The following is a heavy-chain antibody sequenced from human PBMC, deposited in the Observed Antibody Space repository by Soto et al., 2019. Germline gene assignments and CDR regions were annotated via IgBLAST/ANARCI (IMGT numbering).Heavy chain of an antibody. D-gene: IGHD6-13*01. CDR3: ARAGKYSSSWYDY. CDR2: IWYDGSNK. J-gene: IGHJ4*02. CDR1: GFTFSSYG. V-gene: IGHV3-33*01. Sequence: PGGSLRLSCAASGFTFSSYGMHWVRQAPGKGLEWVAVIWYDGSNKYYADSVKGRFTISRDNSKNTLYLQMNSLRAEDTAVYYCARAGKYSSSWYDYWAQGTLVTVSS.